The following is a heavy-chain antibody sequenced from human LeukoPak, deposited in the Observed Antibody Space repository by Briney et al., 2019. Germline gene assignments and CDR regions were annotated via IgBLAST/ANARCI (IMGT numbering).Heavy chain of an antibody. Sequence: SETLSLTCAVSGYSISSGYYWGWIRQPPRKGLEWIGSIYHNGNTYYNPSLKSRVTISVDTSKNEFSLKLSSVTAADTAVYYCARSYYDSDAFDIWGQGTMVTVSS. J-gene: IGHJ3*02. V-gene: IGHV4-38-2*01. CDR1: GYSISSGYY. D-gene: IGHD3-22*01. CDR2: IYHNGNT. CDR3: ARSYYDSDAFDI.